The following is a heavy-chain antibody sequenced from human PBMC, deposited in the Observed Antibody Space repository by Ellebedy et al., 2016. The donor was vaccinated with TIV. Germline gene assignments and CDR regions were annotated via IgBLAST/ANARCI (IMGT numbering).Heavy chain of an antibody. J-gene: IGHJ6*03. V-gene: IGHV7-4-1*02. CDR3: ARDSWYNWNEWDYYHMDV. CDR2: INTNTGNQ. D-gene: IGHD1-1*01. CDR1: GHTLTAYP. Sequence: ASVKVSCKASGHTLTAYPMNWVRQVAGQGLEWLGWINTNTGNQSYSPGFRGQFVFSLDTSVSRAYLEINLLRAEDTAVYYCARDSWYNWNEWDYYHMDVWGKGTTVTVSS.